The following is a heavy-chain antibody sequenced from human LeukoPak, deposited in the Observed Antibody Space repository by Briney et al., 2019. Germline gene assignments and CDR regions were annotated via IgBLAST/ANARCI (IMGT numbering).Heavy chain of an antibody. CDR1: GFTFSSYG. CDR3: AKDTSSYDWGYMDV. CDR2: IWYDGSNK. V-gene: IGHV3-33*06. J-gene: IGHJ6*03. Sequence: GGSLRLSCAASGFTFSSYGMHWVRQAPGKGLEWVAVIWYDGSNKYYADSVKGRFTISKDNSKNTLYLEMNSLRAEDTAVYYCAKDTSSYDWGYMDVWGKGTTVTISS. D-gene: IGHD3-22*01.